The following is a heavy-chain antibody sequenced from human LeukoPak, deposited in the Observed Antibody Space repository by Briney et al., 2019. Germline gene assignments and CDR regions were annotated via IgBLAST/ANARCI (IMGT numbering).Heavy chain of an antibody. D-gene: IGHD2-15*01. CDR1: GYTFTDYY. Sequence: GASVKVSCKASGYTFTDYYMHRVRQAPGQGLEWMGWINPKSGGTNYAQKFQGRVTMTRDTSISTAYMELSRLRSDDTAVYYCARDPRDIVVVVGLSWFDPWGQGTLVTVSS. CDR3: ARDPRDIVVVVGLSWFDP. CDR2: INPKSGGT. J-gene: IGHJ5*02. V-gene: IGHV1-2*02.